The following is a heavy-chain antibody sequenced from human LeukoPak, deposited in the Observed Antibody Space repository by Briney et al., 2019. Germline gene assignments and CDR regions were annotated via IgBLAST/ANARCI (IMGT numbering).Heavy chain of an antibody. CDR3: TTGTFATFDY. J-gene: IGHJ4*02. Sequence: GGSLRLSCAASGFTFSSYGMHWVRQAPGKGLEWVGRITSKTEGGTTDYAAPVKGRFTISRDDSKNTLYLQTNSLSTEDTAVYYCTTGTFATFDYWGQGTLVTVSS. CDR2: ITSKTEGGTT. CDR1: GFTFSSYG. V-gene: IGHV3-15*01. D-gene: IGHD1-26*01.